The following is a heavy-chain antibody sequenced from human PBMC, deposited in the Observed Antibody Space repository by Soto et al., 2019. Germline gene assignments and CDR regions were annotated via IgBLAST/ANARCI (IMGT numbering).Heavy chain of an antibody. V-gene: IGHV4-39*01. D-gene: IGHD3-3*01. J-gene: IGHJ3*02. CDR2: IYYSGST. CDR1: GGSISSSSYY. CDR3: ARHWPFDPDDFWRFDAFDI. Sequence: SETLSLTCTVSGGSISSSSYYWGWIRQPPGKGLEWIGSIYYSGSTYYNPSLKSRVTISVDTSKNQFSLKLSSVTAADTAVYYCARHWPFDPDDFWRFDAFDIRCKGTMVTVSS.